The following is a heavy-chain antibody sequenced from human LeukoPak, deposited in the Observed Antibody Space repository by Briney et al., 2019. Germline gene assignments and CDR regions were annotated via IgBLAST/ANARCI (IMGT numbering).Heavy chain of an antibody. CDR1: GGTFSSYA. CDR2: IIPIFGTA. Sequence: GASVKVSCKASGGTFSSYAISWVRQAPGQGIEWMGGIIPIFGTANYAQKFQGRVTITADESTSTAYMELSSLRSEDTAVYYCARAGGRYGGYVGLFDYWGQGTLVTVSS. CDR3: ARAGGRYGGYVGLFDY. J-gene: IGHJ4*02. V-gene: IGHV1-69*13. D-gene: IGHD5-12*01.